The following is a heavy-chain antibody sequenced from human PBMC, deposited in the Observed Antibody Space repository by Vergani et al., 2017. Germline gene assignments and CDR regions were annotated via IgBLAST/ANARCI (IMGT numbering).Heavy chain of an antibody. D-gene: IGHD3-22*01. J-gene: IGHJ3*02. Sequence: EVQLVPSGAEVKKPGESLKISCKGSGYSFTSYWIGWVRQMPGKGLEWMGILYPGDSDTRYSPSFQGQVTISADKSISTAYLQWSSLKASDTAMYYCARQGGYYDSSGYRDAFDIWGQGTLVTVSS. CDR3: ARQGGYYDSSGYRDAFDI. CDR2: LYPGDSDT. CDR1: GYSFTSYW. V-gene: IGHV5-51*01.